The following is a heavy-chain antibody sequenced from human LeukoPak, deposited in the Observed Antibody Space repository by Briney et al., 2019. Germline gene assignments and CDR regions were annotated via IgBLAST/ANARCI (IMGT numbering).Heavy chain of an antibody. CDR3: AKDIAPNYGGNSEYYYGMDV. Sequence: GGSLRLSCAASGFTFDDYAMHWVRQAPGKGLEWVSLISGDGGSTYYADSVKGRFTISRDNSKNSLYLQMNSLRTEDTALCYCAKDIAPNYGGNSEYYYGMDVWGQGTTVTVSS. D-gene: IGHD4-23*01. CDR2: ISGDGGST. V-gene: IGHV3-43*02. J-gene: IGHJ6*02. CDR1: GFTFDDYA.